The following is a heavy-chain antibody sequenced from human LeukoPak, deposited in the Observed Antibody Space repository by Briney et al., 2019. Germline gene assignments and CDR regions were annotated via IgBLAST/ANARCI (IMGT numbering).Heavy chain of an antibody. V-gene: IGHV1-2*06. Sequence: ASVKVSCKASGGTFSSYAISWVRQAPGRGLEWMGRINPNSGDTNYAQKFQGRVTMTRDTSISTAYMELSRLRSDDTAVYYCARDYCSSTSCLFDYWGQGTLVTVSS. J-gene: IGHJ4*02. D-gene: IGHD2-2*01. CDR2: INPNSGDT. CDR1: GGTFSSYA. CDR3: ARDYCSSTSCLFDY.